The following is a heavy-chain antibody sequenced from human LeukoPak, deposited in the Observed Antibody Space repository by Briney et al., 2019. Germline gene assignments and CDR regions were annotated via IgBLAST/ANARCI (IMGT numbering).Heavy chain of an antibody. CDR1: GFTFDDYT. Sequence: GGSLRLSCAASGFTFDDYTMHWVRQAPGKGLEWVANIKQDGSEKYYVDSVKGRFTISRDNAKNSLYLQMSSLRAEDTAVYYCARTANYDILTGYFLGDAFDIWGQGTMVTVSS. CDR3: ARTANYDILTGYFLGDAFDI. CDR2: IKQDGSEK. J-gene: IGHJ3*02. D-gene: IGHD3-9*01. V-gene: IGHV3-7*01.